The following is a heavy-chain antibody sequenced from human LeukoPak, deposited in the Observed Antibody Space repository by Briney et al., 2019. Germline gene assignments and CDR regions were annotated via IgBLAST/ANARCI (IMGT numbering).Heavy chain of an antibody. J-gene: IGHJ1*01. CDR2: ISYDGSNK. Sequence: PGRSLRLSCAASGFTFSSYGMHWVRQAPGKGLEWVAVISYDGSNKYYADSVKGRFTISRDNSKNTLYLQMNSPRAEDSAVYYCAKGPNTGYYYDSSGYYYPEYFQHWGQGTLVTVSS. CDR1: GFTFSSYG. V-gene: IGHV3-30*18. CDR3: AKGPNTGYYYDSSGYYYPEYFQH. D-gene: IGHD3-22*01.